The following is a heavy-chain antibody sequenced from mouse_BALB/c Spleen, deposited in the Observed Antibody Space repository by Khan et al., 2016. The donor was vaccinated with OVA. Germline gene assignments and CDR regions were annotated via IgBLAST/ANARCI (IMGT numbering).Heavy chain of an antibody. J-gene: IGHJ3*01. Sequence: VRLKQSGPELMKPGASLKISCKASGYSFTSYYIHWVIQSHGKSLEWIGYIDPFSGDTTYKQTFKGRVTLTVDKSSSTVFLHLSNLTSEDSAVYYGTGHGYVAWFTYWGQGTLVTVSA. CDR3: TGHGYVAWFTY. CDR1: GYSFTSYY. CDR2: IDPFSGDT. V-gene: IGHV1S135*01. D-gene: IGHD2-2*01.